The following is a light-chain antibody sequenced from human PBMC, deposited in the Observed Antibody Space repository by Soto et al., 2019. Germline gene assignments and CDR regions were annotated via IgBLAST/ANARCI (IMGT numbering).Light chain of an antibody. Sequence: DIQMTQSPSSLSASVGDRVTITCRASQSISSYLNWYQQKPGKAPKLLIYAASSLQSGVPSRFSGSRSGPDFTLTISSLQPEDFATYYCQQSYSTPQTFGGGTKVEIK. CDR1: QSISSY. CDR2: AAS. CDR3: QQSYSTPQT. V-gene: IGKV1-39*01. J-gene: IGKJ4*01.